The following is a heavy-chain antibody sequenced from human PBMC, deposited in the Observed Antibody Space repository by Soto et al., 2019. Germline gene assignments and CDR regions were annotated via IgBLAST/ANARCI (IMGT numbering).Heavy chain of an antibody. CDR3: ERAPDYGAYYYYTDV. D-gene: IGHD4-17*01. J-gene: IGHJ6*03. CDR2: IYPGDSDT. CDR1: GYSFTSYW. V-gene: IGHV5-51*01. Sequence: PGESLKISCKGSGYSFTSYWIGWVRQMPGKGLEWMGIIYPGDSDTRYSPSFQGQVTISADKSISTAYLQWSSLKASDTAMYYCERAPDYGAYYYYTDVWGKGTTVTVSS.